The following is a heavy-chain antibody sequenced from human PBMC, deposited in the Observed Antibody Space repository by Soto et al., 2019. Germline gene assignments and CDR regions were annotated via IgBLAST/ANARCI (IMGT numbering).Heavy chain of an antibody. CDR1: GGSISTGDYY. Sequence: SEPLSLTCTGSGGSISTGDYYWIWLRQPPWRGLEWIGYDYYSGTTNYNPSLKSRVTISVDMSKNQFSLRLTSVTAADTALYYCARTTAVPNTLRSRYFFDFWGQGTLVTVSS. CDR2: DYYSGTT. J-gene: IGHJ4*02. V-gene: IGHV4-61*08. CDR3: ARTTAVPNTLRSRYFFDF. D-gene: IGHD3-9*01.